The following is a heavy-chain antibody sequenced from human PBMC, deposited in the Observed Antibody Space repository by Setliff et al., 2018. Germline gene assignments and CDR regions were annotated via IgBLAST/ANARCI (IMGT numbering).Heavy chain of an antibody. CDR3: ARDRVVVLAGRRGFYSDY. D-gene: IGHD2-15*01. CDR1: GGSISSHY. V-gene: IGHV4-4*07. J-gene: IGHJ4*02. CDR2: LYTSGDT. Sequence: PSETLSLTCTVSGGSISSHYWTWIRQPAGKGLEWIGRLYTSGDTNYNPSLKSRVSMSLDTSKNQFSLKLSSVTAADTAVYYCARDRVVVLAGRRGFYSDYWGQGTLVTVSS.